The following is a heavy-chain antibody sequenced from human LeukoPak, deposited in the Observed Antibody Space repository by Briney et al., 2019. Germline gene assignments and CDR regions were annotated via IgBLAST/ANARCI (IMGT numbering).Heavy chain of an antibody. V-gene: IGHV4-61*08. CDR2: IYYSGST. D-gene: IGHD3-10*01. CDR3: AAASTYYYGSGSYGIFDY. J-gene: IGHJ4*02. CDR1: GGSISSGAYY. Sequence: ASETLSLTCTVSGGSISSGAYYWNWVRQHPGKGLEWIGYIYYSGSTNYNPSLKSRVTISVDTSKNQFSLKLSSVTAADTAVYYCAAASTYYYGSGSYGIFDYWGQGTLVTVSS.